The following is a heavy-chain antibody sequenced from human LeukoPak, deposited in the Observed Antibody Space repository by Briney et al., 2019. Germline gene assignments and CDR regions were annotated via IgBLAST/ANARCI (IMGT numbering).Heavy chain of an antibody. CDR1: GFTVNSYY. CDR3: ARGIDY. V-gene: IGHV3-53*01. J-gene: IGHJ4*02. CDR2: IYTGGGR. Sequence: GGSLRLSCAASGFTVNSYYMNWVRQAPGKELEWVSVIYTGGGRYYADSVRGRFTISRDTSKNMVFLQMNSLRVEDTAVYYCARGIDYWGRGTLVTVSS.